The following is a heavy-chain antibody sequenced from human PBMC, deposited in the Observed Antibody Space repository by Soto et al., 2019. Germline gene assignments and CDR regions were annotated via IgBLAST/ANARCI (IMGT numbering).Heavy chain of an antibody. CDR1: GYTFTSYA. CDR2: INAGNGNT. CDR3: ARASSHYCGSDCYFDY. V-gene: IGHV1-3*01. J-gene: IGHJ4*02. D-gene: IGHD2-21*02. Sequence: ASVKVSCKASGYTFTSYAMHWVRQAPGQRLEWMGWINAGNGNTKYTQKFQGRVTITRDTSASTAYMELSSLRSEDTAVYYCARASSHYCGSDCYFDYWGQGTLVTVSS.